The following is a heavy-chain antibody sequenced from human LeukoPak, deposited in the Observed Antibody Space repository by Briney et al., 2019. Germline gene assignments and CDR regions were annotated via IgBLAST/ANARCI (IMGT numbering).Heavy chain of an antibody. CDR1: GFTFSSYG. J-gene: IGHJ4*02. Sequence: PGGSLRLSCAASGFTFSSYGMHWVRQAPGKGLEWVAVISYDGSNKYYADSVKGRFTISRDNSKNTLYLQMNSLRAEDTAAYYCAKDRTGYFDYWGQGTLVTVSS. V-gene: IGHV3-30*18. CDR3: AKDRTGYFDY. D-gene: IGHD1-14*01. CDR2: ISYDGSNK.